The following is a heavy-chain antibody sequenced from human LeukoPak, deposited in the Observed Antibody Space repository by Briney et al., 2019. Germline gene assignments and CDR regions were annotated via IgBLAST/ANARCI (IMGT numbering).Heavy chain of an antibody. CDR1: GFTFSSYS. CDR3: ARKLVYCSSTSCYELGDAFDI. CDR2: ISSSSSYI. J-gene: IGHJ3*02. Sequence: PGGSLRLSCAASGFTFSSYSMNWVRQAPGKGLEWVSSISSSSSYIYYADSVKGRFTISRDNAKNSLYLQMNSLRAEDTAVYYCARKLVYCSSTSCYELGDAFDIWGQGTMVTVSS. V-gene: IGHV3-21*01. D-gene: IGHD2-2*01.